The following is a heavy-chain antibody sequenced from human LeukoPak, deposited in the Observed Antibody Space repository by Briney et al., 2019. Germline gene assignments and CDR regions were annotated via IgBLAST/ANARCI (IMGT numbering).Heavy chain of an antibody. V-gene: IGHV4-31*03. J-gene: IGHJ5*02. CDR1: GGSISSGGYY. D-gene: IGHD4-11*01. Sequence: ASQTLSLTCTVSGGSISSGGYYWSWIRQHPGKGLEWIGYIYYSGSTYYNPSLKSRVTISVDTSKNQFSLKLSSVTAADTAVYYCARSDSNWLDPWGQGTLVTVSS. CDR2: IYYSGST. CDR3: ARSDSNWLDP.